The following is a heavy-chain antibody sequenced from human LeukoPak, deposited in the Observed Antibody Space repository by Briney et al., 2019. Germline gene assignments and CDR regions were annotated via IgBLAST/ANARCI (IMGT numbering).Heavy chain of an antibody. CDR1: GYTFTGYY. Sequence: GASVKVSCKASGYTFTGYYMHWVRQAPGQGLEWMGWINPNSGGTNYARKFQGRVTMTRDTSISTAYMELSRLRSDDTAVYYCASVTAGGYSYGFDYWGQGTLVTISS. J-gene: IGHJ4*02. D-gene: IGHD5-18*01. CDR2: INPNSGGT. V-gene: IGHV1-2*02. CDR3: ASVTAGGYSYGFDY.